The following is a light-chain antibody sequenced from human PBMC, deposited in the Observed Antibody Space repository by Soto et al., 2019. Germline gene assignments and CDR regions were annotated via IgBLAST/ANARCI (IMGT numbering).Light chain of an antibody. V-gene: IGKV3-11*01. J-gene: IGKJ5*01. Sequence: EIVLTQSPATLSLSPGERATLSCRASQTISSSLAWYQQKPGQSPRLLIYDASNRASGVPPRFSGSGSGTDFPLPISSIEPEDFAVYYCQQRSNWPPITFGQGTRLDFK. CDR2: DAS. CDR3: QQRSNWPPIT. CDR1: QTISSS.